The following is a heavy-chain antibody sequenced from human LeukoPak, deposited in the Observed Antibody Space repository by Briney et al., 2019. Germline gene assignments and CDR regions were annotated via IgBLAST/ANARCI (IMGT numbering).Heavy chain of an antibody. CDR3: QSQQWLVSYYYGMDV. J-gene: IGHJ6*02. Sequence: GGSLRLSCAASGFTFSSYAMSWVRQAPGKGLEWVSAISGSGGSTYYADSVKGRFTISRDNSKNTLYLQMNSLRAEDTAVYYCQSQQWLVSYYYGMDVWGQGTTVTVSS. CDR2: ISGSGGST. CDR1: GFTFSSYA. V-gene: IGHV3-23*01. D-gene: IGHD6-19*01.